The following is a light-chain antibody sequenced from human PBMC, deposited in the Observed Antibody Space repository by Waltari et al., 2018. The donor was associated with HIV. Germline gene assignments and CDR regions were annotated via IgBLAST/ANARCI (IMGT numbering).Light chain of an antibody. CDR1: TGAVTSGHY. V-gene: IGLV7-46*01. CDR2: DTS. J-gene: IGLJ2*01. Sequence: QAVVTQEPSLTVSPGGTVTLTCGSSTGAVTSGHYPYWFQQKPGQAPRALIFDTSNKHSRTPARFSGSLLGGKAALTLSGAQPEDEAEYYCLLSCSVVRAFGGGTKLTVL. CDR3: LLSCSVVRA.